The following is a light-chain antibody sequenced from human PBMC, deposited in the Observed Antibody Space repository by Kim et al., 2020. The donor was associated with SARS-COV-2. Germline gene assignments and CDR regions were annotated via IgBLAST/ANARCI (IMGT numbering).Light chain of an antibody. Sequence: APGKTATITGESNKFGRQNVHWYQQKSGPAPVLVVYGDSDRPSGIPERFSGSNSGNTATLTISRVEVGDEADYYCQVWENSRDHVVFGGGTQLTVL. J-gene: IGLJ2*01. V-gene: IGLV3-21*03. CDR3: QVWENSRDHVV. CDR1: KFGRQN. CDR2: GDS.